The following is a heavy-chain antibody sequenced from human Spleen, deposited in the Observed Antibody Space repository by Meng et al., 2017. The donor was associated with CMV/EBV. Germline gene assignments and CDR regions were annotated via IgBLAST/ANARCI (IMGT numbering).Heavy chain of an antibody. Sequence: SGGSVSSGTDYWSWIRQPPGKGLEWIGYIYYSGSTNYNPSLKSRVTILVDTSKNQFSLKLSSVTAADTAVYYCARGDYGGNSVALDYWGQGTLVTVSS. CDR3: ARGDYGGNSVALDY. V-gene: IGHV4-61*01. CDR2: IYYSGST. D-gene: IGHD4-23*01. J-gene: IGHJ4*02. CDR1: GGSVSSGTDY.